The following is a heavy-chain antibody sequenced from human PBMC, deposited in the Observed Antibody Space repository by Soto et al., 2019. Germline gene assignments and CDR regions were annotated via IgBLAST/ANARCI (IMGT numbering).Heavy chain of an antibody. Sequence: QVQLVESGGGVVQPGRSLRLSCAASGFTFSSYGMHWVRQAPGKGLEWVAVIWYDGSNKYYADSVKGRFTISRHNSTHTLYLKMNSLRAEDTAVYGCARGVGVAANWFDPWGQGTLVTVSS. CDR2: IWYDGSNK. CDR1: GFTFSSYG. CDR3: ARGVGVAANWFDP. J-gene: IGHJ5*02. V-gene: IGHV3-33*01. D-gene: IGHD6-13*01.